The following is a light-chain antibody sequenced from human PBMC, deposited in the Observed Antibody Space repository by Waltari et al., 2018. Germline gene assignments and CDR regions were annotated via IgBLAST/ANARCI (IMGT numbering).Light chain of an antibody. V-gene: IGLV2-14*03. CDR2: DVS. CDR1: SSDIGNYNY. CDR3: SSYISSDTLEL. J-gene: IGLJ2*01. Sequence: HSALTQPASVSGSPGQSITISCTGTSSDIGNYNYVYRYQQHPGKAPKLMIFDVSIRPAEVSDRFSGPKSCNTASLTISGLQAQDEADYYSSSYISSDTLELFGGGTSLPVL.